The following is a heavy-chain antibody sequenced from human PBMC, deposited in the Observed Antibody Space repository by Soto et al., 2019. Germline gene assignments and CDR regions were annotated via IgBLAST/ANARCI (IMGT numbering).Heavy chain of an antibody. D-gene: IGHD4-17*01. CDR3: ASGGGDYTHQFFDY. Sequence: QVQLQESGPGLVKPSGTLSLTCAVSGGSISSSNWWSWVRQPPGKGLEWIGEIYHSGSTNYNPSPKCRDTISVDKSQNQFSLKLSSVTAADTAVYYCASGGGDYTHQFFDYWGQGTLVTVSS. J-gene: IGHJ4*02. CDR1: GGSISSSNW. V-gene: IGHV4-4*02. CDR2: IYHSGST.